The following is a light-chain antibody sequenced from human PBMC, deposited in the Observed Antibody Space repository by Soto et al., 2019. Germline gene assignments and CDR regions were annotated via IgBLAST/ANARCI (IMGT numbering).Light chain of an antibody. CDR2: DAS. Sequence: GDRVTITCRASQSISSWLAWYQQKPGKAPKLLIYDASSLESGVPSRFSGSGSGTEFTLTISSLQPDDFATYYCQQYNSYWRTFGQGTKVDIK. CDR1: QSISSW. CDR3: QQYNSYWRT. J-gene: IGKJ1*01. V-gene: IGKV1-5*01.